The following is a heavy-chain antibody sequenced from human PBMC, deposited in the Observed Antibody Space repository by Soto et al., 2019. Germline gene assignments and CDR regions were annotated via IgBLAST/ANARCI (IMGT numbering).Heavy chain of an antibody. V-gene: IGHV3-30*18. CDR3: ANVLRLDY. J-gene: IGHJ4*02. D-gene: IGHD2-8*01. CDR1: GFTFSSYV. Sequence: LRLSCAASGFTFSSYVMHWVRQAPGKGLEWVAVISYDGSNKYYADSVKGRFTISRDNSKNTLDLQMNSLRAEDTAVYYCANVLRLDYWGQGTLVTVSS. CDR2: ISYDGSNK.